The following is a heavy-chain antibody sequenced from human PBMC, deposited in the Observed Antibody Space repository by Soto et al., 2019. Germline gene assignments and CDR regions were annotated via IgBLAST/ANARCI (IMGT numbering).Heavy chain of an antibody. Sequence: LSLTCTVSGGSISSYYWSWIRQPPGKGLEWIGYIYYSGSTNYNPSLKSRVTISVDTSKNQFSLKLSSVTAADTAVYYCARHSLGAYYFDYWGQGTLVTVSS. CDR2: IYYSGST. V-gene: IGHV4-59*08. CDR3: ARHSLGAYYFDY. D-gene: IGHD3-10*01. J-gene: IGHJ4*02. CDR1: GGSISSYY.